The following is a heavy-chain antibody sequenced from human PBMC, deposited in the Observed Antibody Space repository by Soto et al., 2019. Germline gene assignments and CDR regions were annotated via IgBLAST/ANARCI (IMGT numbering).Heavy chain of an antibody. CDR1: GGSISSGGYY. Sequence: QVQLQESGPGLVKPSQTLSLTCTVSGGSISSGGYYWSWIRQHPGKGLERIGYIYYSGSTYYNPSLKSRVTISVDTSKNQFSLKLSSVTAADTAVYYCARDKIHDYGDYEAHWGQGTLVTVSS. D-gene: IGHD4-17*01. CDR3: ARDKIHDYGDYEAH. V-gene: IGHV4-31*03. CDR2: IYYSGST. J-gene: IGHJ4*02.